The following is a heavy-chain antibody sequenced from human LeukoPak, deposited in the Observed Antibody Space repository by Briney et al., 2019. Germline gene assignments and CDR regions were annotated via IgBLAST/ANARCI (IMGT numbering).Heavy chain of an antibody. CDR3: ARGGYEYYYYGMDV. CDR1: GYTFTSYD. CDR2: MNPNSGNT. Sequence: GASVKVSCKASGYTFTSYDINWVRQAPGQGLEWMGWMNPNSGNTGYAQKFQGRVTMTRNTSISTAYMELSSLRSEDTAVYYCARGGYEYYYYGMDVWGQGTTVTVSS. D-gene: IGHD1-1*01. V-gene: IGHV1-8*01. J-gene: IGHJ6*02.